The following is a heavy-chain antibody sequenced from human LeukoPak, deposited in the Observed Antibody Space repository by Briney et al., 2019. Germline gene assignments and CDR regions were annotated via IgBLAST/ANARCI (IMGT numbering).Heavy chain of an antibody. Sequence: GASVTVSCKASGYTFTSYYMHWVRQAPGQGLEWMGMINPSGGSTTYAQRLQGRVTMTRDPSTSTVYMELSSLRSEDTAVYYCARDRSTSSSCFDYWGQGTLVTVSS. CDR3: ARDRSTSSSCFDY. V-gene: IGHV1-46*01. CDR2: INPSGGST. J-gene: IGHJ4*02. D-gene: IGHD6-6*01. CDR1: GYTFTSYY.